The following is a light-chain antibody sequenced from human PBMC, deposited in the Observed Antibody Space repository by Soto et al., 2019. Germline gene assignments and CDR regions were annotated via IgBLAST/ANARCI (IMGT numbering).Light chain of an antibody. CDR1: SSDVGGYNY. CDR2: DVS. V-gene: IGLV2-14*01. Sequence: QSVLTQPASVSGSPGQSITISCTGTSSDVGGYNYVSWYQQHPGKAPKLMIYDVSNRTSGVSNRFSGSKSGNTASLTISGLHAEDEADYYCSSYTSSSTLVFGGGTKVTVL. J-gene: IGLJ2*01. CDR3: SSYTSSSTLV.